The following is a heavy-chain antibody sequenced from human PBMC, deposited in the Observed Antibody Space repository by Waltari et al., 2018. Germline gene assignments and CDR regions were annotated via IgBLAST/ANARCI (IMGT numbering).Heavy chain of an antibody. D-gene: IGHD3-9*01. CDR1: GYTFTGYG. Sequence: QVQLVQSGAEVKKPGASVKVSCKASGYTFTGYGISWVRQAPGQGLEWMGWISSYNGNTNYAQKLQGRVTMTTDTSTSTAYMERRSLRSDDTAGYYCARAKDAYYDISPFDYWGQGTLVTVSS. CDR2: ISSYNGNT. J-gene: IGHJ4*02. V-gene: IGHV1-18*01. CDR3: ARAKDAYYDISPFDY.